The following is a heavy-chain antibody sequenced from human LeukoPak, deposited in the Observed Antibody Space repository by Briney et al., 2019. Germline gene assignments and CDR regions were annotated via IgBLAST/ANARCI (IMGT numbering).Heavy chain of an antibody. CDR2: IYPRDSDI. CDR3: ARMIGLGEVSPYFDY. J-gene: IGHJ4*02. V-gene: IGHV5-51*01. CDR1: GYSFTTYW. D-gene: IGHD3-16*02. Sequence: PGESLKISCKGSGYSFTTYWIAWVRQMPGKGLEWMGIIYPRDSDIRYSPPFQGQVTISADKSTRTAYLQWNSLKASDTAMYYCARMIGLGEVSPYFDYWGQGSLVTVSS.